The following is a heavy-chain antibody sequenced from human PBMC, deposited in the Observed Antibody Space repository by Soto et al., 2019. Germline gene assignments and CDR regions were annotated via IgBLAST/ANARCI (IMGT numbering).Heavy chain of an antibody. CDR2: ISHNGGDK. D-gene: IGHD3-10*01. V-gene: IGHV3-30-3*01. J-gene: IGHJ6*02. CDR3: AKFMAADFYYALDD. CDR1: GLTFSRYP. Sequence: QVQLVESGGGVVQPGRSLRLSCTVSGLTFSRYPMHWVRQAPGKGLEWLALISHNGGDKYYADSVKGRFTISRDNSKNPLYLLMSSLRVDDSAVYFCAKFMAADFYYALDDWGQGTSVTVTS.